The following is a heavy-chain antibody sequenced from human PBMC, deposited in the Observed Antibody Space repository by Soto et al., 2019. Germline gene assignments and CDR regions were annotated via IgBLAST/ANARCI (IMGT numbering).Heavy chain of an antibody. Sequence: QVQLQESGPGLVKPSGTLSLTCAVSGGSISTSNWWSWVRQPPGKGLEWIGEVYRTGSTNYNPSLESRLTISVDKSKNQCSLKLTSVTAADTAVYYCARARATIAAAAIFACWGQGTLVTVSS. CDR1: GGSISTSNW. CDR2: VYRTGST. D-gene: IGHD6-13*01. J-gene: IGHJ4*02. V-gene: IGHV4-4*02. CDR3: ARARATIAAAAIFAC.